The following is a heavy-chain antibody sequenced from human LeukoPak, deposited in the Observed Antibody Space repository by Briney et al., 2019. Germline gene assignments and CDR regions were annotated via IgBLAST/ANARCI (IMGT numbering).Heavy chain of an antibody. J-gene: IGHJ4*02. V-gene: IGHV4-31*03. D-gene: IGHD4-17*01. CDR2: IYYSGST. Sequence: PSETLSLTCTVSGGSISSGGYYWSWIRQHPGKGLEWIGYIYYSGSTYYNPPLKSRVTISVDTSKNQFSLKLSSVTAADTAVYYCARVDGDYSLDYWGQGTLVTVSS. CDR3: ARVDGDYSLDY. CDR1: GGSISSGGYY.